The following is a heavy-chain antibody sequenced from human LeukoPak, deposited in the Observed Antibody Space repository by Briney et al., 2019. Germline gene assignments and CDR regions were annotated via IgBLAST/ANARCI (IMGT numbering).Heavy chain of an antibody. Sequence: GGSLRLSCAASGFTLSNAWMSWVRQAPGKGLEWVGRIKSKTDGGTIDYAAPVKGRFTISRDDSKNTLYLQMNSLKTEDTAVYYFPPTNMGATTKFDYWGRGPLVPAS. D-gene: IGHD5-12*01. CDR1: GFTLSNAW. V-gene: IGHV3-15*01. J-gene: IGHJ4*02. CDR2: IKSKTDGGTI. CDR3: PPTNMGATTKFDY.